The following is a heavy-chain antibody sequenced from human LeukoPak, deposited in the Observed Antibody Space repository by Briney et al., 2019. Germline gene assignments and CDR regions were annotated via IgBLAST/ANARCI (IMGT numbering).Heavy chain of an antibody. CDR3: VRGRGYYDGRGYIKNVPFDI. CDR2: IHMTGDT. CDR1: GFSFSSYD. Sequence: GGSLRLSCIASGFSFSSYDMHWVRQATGKGLECVSGIHMTGDTYYADSMKGRFTISRENAKISLYLQMNSLRVGDTAVYYCVRGRGYYDGRGYIKNVPFDIWGQGTTVTVSS. V-gene: IGHV3-13*01. D-gene: IGHD3-22*01. J-gene: IGHJ3*02.